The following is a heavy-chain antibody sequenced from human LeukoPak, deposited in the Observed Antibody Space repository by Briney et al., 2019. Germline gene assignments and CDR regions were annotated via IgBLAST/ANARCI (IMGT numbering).Heavy chain of an antibody. D-gene: IGHD6-19*01. CDR3: ARHHSSPAYPSPYWYFDL. Sequence: SETLSLTCTVSGDSISSNRYYWGWIRQPPGKGLEWIGSIYYSGSTYYNPSLKSRVTISVDTSKNQFSLKLSSVTAADTALYYCARHHSSPAYPSPYWYFDLWGRGTLVTVSS. CDR1: GDSISSNRYY. J-gene: IGHJ2*01. CDR2: IYYSGST. V-gene: IGHV4-39*01.